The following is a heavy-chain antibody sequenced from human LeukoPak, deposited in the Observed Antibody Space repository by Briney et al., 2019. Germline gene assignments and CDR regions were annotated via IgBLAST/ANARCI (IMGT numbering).Heavy chain of an antibody. Sequence: GGSLRLSCAASGFTFSRYWMSWVRQAPGKGLEWVASINQDESAKFYVDSLKGRFTISRDNNKNSLYLQINSLKTEDTALYYCVKGFGRAKPIYNGLPDFWGQGTLVTVSS. J-gene: IGHJ4*02. CDR2: INQDESAK. CDR1: GFTFSRYW. CDR3: VKGFGRAKPIYNGLPDF. D-gene: IGHD1-14*01. V-gene: IGHV3-7*03.